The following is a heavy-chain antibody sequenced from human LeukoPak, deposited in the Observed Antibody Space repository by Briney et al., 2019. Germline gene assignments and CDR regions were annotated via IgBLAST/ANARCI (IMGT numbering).Heavy chain of an antibody. CDR3: AKEPNRVVPAAI. V-gene: IGHV3-30*02. CDR2: IRYDGSNK. CDR1: GFTFSSYG. J-gene: IGHJ4*02. D-gene: IGHD2-2*01. Sequence: GGSLRLSCAASGFTFSSYGMHWVRQAPGKGLEWVAFIRYDGSNKYYADSVKGRFTISRDNSKNTLYLQMNSLKAEDTAVYYCAKEPNRVVPAAIWGQGTLVTVSS.